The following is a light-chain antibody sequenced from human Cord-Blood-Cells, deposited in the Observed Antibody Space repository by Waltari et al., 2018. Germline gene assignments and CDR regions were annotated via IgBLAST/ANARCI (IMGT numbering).Light chain of an antibody. V-gene: IGKV3-11*01. Sequence: IVLPQPPATLSSSPGEMSTLSCTASQSVSSYLAWYQQKPGQAPRLLIYEASNRATGIPARFSGSGSGTDFTLTISRLEPEDFAVYYCQQRSNFITFGQGTRLEIK. CDR1: QSVSSY. CDR2: EAS. CDR3: QQRSNFIT. J-gene: IGKJ5*01.